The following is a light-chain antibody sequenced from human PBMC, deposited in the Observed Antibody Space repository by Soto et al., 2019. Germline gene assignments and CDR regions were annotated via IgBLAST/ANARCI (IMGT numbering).Light chain of an antibody. J-gene: IGKJ5*01. CDR3: QQYNNWPS. CDR1: QSVTSRY. Sequence: EIVLTQSPGTLSLSPGERATLSFRASQSVTSRYLAWYQQKPGQGPRLLIYGASSRATGTPDRFSGSGSETEFTLTIRSLQSEDFAVYFCQQYNNWPSFGQGTRLEIK. CDR2: GAS. V-gene: IGKV3-20*01.